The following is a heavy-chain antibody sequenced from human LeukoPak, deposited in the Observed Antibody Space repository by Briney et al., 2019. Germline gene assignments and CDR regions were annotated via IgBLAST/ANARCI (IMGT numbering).Heavy chain of an antibody. Sequence: GGSLRLSCAASGFTFSSYSMNWVRQAPGKGLEWVSYISSSSSTIYYADSVKGRFTISRDNAKNSLYLQMNSLRAEDTAVYYCARVSPWLRYYYYMDVWGKGTTVTVSS. J-gene: IGHJ6*03. V-gene: IGHV3-48*01. CDR2: ISSSSSTI. D-gene: IGHD5-18*01. CDR3: ARVSPWLRYYYYMDV. CDR1: GFTFSSYS.